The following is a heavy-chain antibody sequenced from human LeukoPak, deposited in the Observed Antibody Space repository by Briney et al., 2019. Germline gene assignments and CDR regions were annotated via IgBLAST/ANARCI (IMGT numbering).Heavy chain of an antibody. V-gene: IGHV4-34*01. CDR3: ARSAFCSSTSCSIPAVDY. CDR1: GGSFSGYY. CDR2: INHSGST. D-gene: IGHD2-2*01. Sequence: TSETLSLTCAVYGGSFSGYYWSWIRQPPGKGLEWIGEINHSGSTNYNPSLKSRVTISVDTSKNQFSLKLSSVTAADTAVYYCARSAFCSSTSCSIPAVDYWGQETLVTVSS. J-gene: IGHJ4*02.